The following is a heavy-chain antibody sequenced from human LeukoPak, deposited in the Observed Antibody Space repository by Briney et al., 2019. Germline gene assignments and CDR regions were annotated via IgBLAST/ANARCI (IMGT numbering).Heavy chain of an antibody. CDR1: GFTFSSYG. CDR3: AKSGADFWSGYYYYYYYYMDV. Sequence: GGSLRLSCAASGFTFSSYGMHWVRQAPGKGLEWVAFIRYDGSNKHYADSVKGRFTISRDNSKNTLYLKMNSLRAEDTAVYYCAKSGADFWSGYYYYYYYYMDVWGKGTTVTVSS. D-gene: IGHD3-3*01. J-gene: IGHJ6*03. CDR2: IRYDGSNK. V-gene: IGHV3-30*02.